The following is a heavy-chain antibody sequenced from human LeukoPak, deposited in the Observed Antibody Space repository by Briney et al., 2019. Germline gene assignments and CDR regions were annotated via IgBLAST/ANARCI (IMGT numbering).Heavy chain of an antibody. CDR1: GGSISSYY. D-gene: IGHD6-13*01. Sequence: KSSETLSLTCTVSGGSISSYYWSWIRQPAGKGLEWIGRSYTSGSTNYNPSLKSRVTMSVDTSKNQFSLKLSSVTAADTAVYYCARVIAAGTEDYYYYYMDVWGKGTTVTVSS. J-gene: IGHJ6*03. CDR3: ARVIAAGTEDYYYYYMDV. CDR2: SYTSGST. V-gene: IGHV4-4*07.